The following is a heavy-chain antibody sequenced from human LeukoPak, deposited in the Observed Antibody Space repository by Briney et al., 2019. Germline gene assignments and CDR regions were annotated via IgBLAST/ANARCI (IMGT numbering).Heavy chain of an antibody. CDR1: GYTFTHYY. D-gene: IGHD3-10*01. CDR2: INPNSGGT. CDR3: ARALPMFRGLTSWDY. J-gene: IGHJ4*02. Sequence: VASLKASCKASGYTFTHYYIHWVRQAPGQGLEWMGWINPNSGGTNYAQKFQGRVTMTRGTSISTAYMELSSLRSDDTAVYYCARALPMFRGLTSWDYWGQGTLVIVSS. V-gene: IGHV1-2*02.